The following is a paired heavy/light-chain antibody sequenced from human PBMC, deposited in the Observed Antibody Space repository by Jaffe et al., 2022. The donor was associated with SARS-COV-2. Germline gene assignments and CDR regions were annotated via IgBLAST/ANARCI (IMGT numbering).Heavy chain of an antibody. CDR3: NTDAVPAGYARGFDY. CDR2: IKSKVDGGTT. D-gene: IGHD5-12*01. Sequence: EVQLVESGGGLVKPGGSLRLSCAASGFTFSNVWMTWARQAPGKGLEWVGYIKSKVDGGTTDYAAPVTGRFTISRDDSKNTLYLQMNSLKIEDTAVYYCNTDAVPAGYARGFDYWGQGALVTVSS. V-gene: IGHV3-15*01. J-gene: IGHJ4*02. CDR1: GFTFSNVW.
Light chain of an antibody. J-gene: IGKJ1*01. CDR3: QQRSYWPWT. V-gene: IGKV3-11*01. Sequence: EIVLTQSPATLSLSPGERATLSCRASQSVSSYFAWYQQKPGQAPGLLIYDASNRATGIPARFSGSGSGTDFTLTISSLEPEDFAVYYCQQRSYWPWTFGQGTKVEIK. CDR2: DAS. CDR1: QSVSSY.